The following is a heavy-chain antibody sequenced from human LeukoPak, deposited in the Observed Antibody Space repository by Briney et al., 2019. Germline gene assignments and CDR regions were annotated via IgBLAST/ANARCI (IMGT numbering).Heavy chain of an antibody. V-gene: IGHV3-15*01. J-gene: IGHJ3*02. CDR1: GFTFSNAW. CDR2: IKSKTDGGTT. CDR3: TTELELGPYAFDI. D-gene: IGHD1-1*01. Sequence: TGGSLRLSCAASGFTFSNAWMSWVRQAPGKGLEWVGRIKSKTDGGTTDYAAPVKGGFTISRDDSKNTLYLQMNSLKTEDTAVYYCTTELELGPYAFDIWGQGTMVTVSS.